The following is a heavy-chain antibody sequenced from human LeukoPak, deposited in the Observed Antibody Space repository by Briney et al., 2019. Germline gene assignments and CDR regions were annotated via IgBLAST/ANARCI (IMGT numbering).Heavy chain of an antibody. D-gene: IGHD3-22*01. CDR3: ARDNLLSYYDSSGYLGP. Sequence: SETLSLTCTVSGGSISSYYWSWIRQPPGEGLEWIGYIYYSVSTNYNPSLKSRVTISVDTSKNQFSLKLSSVTAADTAVYYCARDNLLSYYDSSGYLGPWGQGTLVTVSS. CDR1: GGSISSYY. J-gene: IGHJ5*02. V-gene: IGHV4-59*01. CDR2: IYYSVST.